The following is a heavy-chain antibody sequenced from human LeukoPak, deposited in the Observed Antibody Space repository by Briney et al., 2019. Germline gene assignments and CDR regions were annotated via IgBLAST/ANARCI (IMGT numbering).Heavy chain of an antibody. CDR3: ARLLYDGDYL. CDR2: IYYGGST. CDR1: GGSISSYY. V-gene: IGHV4-59*08. D-gene: IGHD4-17*01. J-gene: IGHJ5*02. Sequence: SETLSLTCTVSGGSISSYYWSWIRQPPGKGLEWIGYIYYGGSTNYNPSLKSRVTISVDTSKNQFSLKLSSVTAADTAVYYCARLLYDGDYLWGQGTLVTVSS.